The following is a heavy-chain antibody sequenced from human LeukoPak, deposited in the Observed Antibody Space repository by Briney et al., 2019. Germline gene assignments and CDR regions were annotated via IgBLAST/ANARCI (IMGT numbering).Heavy chain of an antibody. Sequence: ASVKVSCKASGYTFTSYGISWVRQAPGQGLEWMGWISAYNGNTNYAQKLQGRVTMTTDTSMSTAYMELRSLRSDDTAVYYCARPSYDSSGYEGAFDIWGQGTMVTVSS. J-gene: IGHJ3*02. V-gene: IGHV1-18*01. CDR2: ISAYNGNT. D-gene: IGHD3-22*01. CDR3: ARPSYDSSGYEGAFDI. CDR1: GYTFTSYG.